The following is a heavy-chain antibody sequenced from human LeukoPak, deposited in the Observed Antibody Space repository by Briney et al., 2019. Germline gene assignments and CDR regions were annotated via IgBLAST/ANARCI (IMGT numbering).Heavy chain of an antibody. CDR3: ANRRVDSSGFSD. J-gene: IGHJ4*02. D-gene: IGHD3-22*01. CDR2: ISSSGGNT. CDR1: GFTFSSYA. V-gene: IGHV3-23*01. Sequence: PGGSLRLSCAASGFTFSSYAMSWVRQAPGKGLEWVSAISSSGGNTYYRDSVKGRFTISRDNYKNTLYLQMNSLRAEDTAVYYCANRRVDSSGFSDWGQGTLVTVSS.